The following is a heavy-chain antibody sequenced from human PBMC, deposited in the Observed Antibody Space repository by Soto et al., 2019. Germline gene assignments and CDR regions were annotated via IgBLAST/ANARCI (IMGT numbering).Heavy chain of an antibody. Sequence: GESLKISCKASGYTFTNYWVGWVRQMPGKGLGWMGRIAPADSYTNYSPSFHGHVTMSVDRSTSTAYLQWGSLKASDTAMYYCVRVPIGHSDDSGYSDSWGQGTQVTVSS. D-gene: IGHD3-22*01. V-gene: IGHV5-10-1*01. CDR2: IAPADSYT. CDR3: VRVPIGHSDDSGYSDS. J-gene: IGHJ5*01. CDR1: GYTFTNYW.